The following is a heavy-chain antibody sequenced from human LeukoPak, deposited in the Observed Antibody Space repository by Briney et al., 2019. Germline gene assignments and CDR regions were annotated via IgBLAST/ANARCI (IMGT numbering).Heavy chain of an antibody. CDR1: GGSINPYY. V-gene: IGHV4-4*07. D-gene: IGHD2-2*02. Sequence: SETLSLTCTVSGGSINPYYWSWIRQPAGKGLEWIGRIETSGSTNYNPSLKSRVTLSVDTSKNQFSLKLSSVTAADTAVYYCARGIRQERQTGKRHNRNPPYCSSTSCYRGRSLVVVAATHFDYWGQGTLVTVSS. J-gene: IGHJ4*02. CDR3: ARGIRQERQTGKRHNRNPPYCSSTSCYRGRSLVVVAATHFDY. CDR2: IETSGST.